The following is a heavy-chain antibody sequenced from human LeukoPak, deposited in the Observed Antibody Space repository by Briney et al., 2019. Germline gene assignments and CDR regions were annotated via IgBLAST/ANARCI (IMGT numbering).Heavy chain of an antibody. CDR3: VEGRAGEAGRGFDY. J-gene: IGHJ4*02. V-gene: IGHV3-64D*08. Sequence: GGSLRLSCSASGFPFSNYAMHWVRQAPGKGLEYVSAVNYNGGSTYYADSVKGRFTISRDNSKNTLYLQMSSLRAEDTAVYYCVEGRAGEAGRGFDYWGQGTLVTVSS. CDR1: GFPFSNYA. CDR2: VNYNGGST. D-gene: IGHD3-10*01.